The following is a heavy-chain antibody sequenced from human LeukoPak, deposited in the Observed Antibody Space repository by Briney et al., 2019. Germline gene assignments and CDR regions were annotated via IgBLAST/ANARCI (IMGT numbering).Heavy chain of an antibody. J-gene: IGHJ3*02. V-gene: IGHV4-34*01. D-gene: IGHD2-21*02. CDR2: INHSGST. CDR3: ARGLGVVTSRGAFDI. Sequence: PSETLSLTCAVYGGSFSGYYWSSIRQPPGKGLEWIGEINHSGSTNYNPSLKSRVTISVDTSKNQFSLKLSSVTAADTAVYYCARGLGVVTSRGAFDIWGQGTMVTVSS. CDR1: GGSFSGYY.